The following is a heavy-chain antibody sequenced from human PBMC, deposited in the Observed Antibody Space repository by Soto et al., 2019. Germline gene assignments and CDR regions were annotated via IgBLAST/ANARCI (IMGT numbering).Heavy chain of an antibody. CDR1: GGTFSSYA. Sequence: SVKVSCKASGGTFSSYAISWVRRAPGQGLEWMGGIIPIFGTANYAQKFQGRVTITADESTSTAYMELSSLRSEDTAVYYCARFGYSGYDRYYYYYGMDVWGQGTTVTVSS. V-gene: IGHV1-69*13. CDR3: ARFGYSGYDRYYYYYGMDV. CDR2: IIPIFGTA. J-gene: IGHJ6*02. D-gene: IGHD5-12*01.